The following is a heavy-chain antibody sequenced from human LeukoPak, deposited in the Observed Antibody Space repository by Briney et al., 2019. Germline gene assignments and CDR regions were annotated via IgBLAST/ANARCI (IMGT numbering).Heavy chain of an antibody. Sequence: ASVKVSCKASGYTFTSYGISWVRQAPGQGLEWMGGIIPIFGTANYAQKFQGRVTITADESTSTAYMELSSLRSEDTAVYYCARAETYDSSGYGVYWGQGTLVTVSS. CDR3: ARAETYDSSGYGVY. V-gene: IGHV1-69*13. CDR2: IIPIFGTA. D-gene: IGHD3-22*01. CDR1: GYTFTSYG. J-gene: IGHJ4*02.